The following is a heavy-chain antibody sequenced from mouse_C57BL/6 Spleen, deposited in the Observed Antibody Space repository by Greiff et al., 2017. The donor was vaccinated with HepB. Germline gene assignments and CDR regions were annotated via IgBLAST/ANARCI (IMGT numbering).Heavy chain of an antibody. V-gene: IGHV1-66*01. Sequence: VQLQQSGPELVKPGASVKISCKASGYSFTSYYIHWVKQRPGQGLEWIGWIYPGSGNTKYNEKFKGKATLTADTSSSTAYMQLSSLTSEDSAVYYFARLDITTVVATDAYWGQGTLVTVSA. CDR3: ARLDITTVVATDAY. CDR1: GYSFTSYY. CDR2: IYPGSGNT. D-gene: IGHD1-1*01. J-gene: IGHJ3*01.